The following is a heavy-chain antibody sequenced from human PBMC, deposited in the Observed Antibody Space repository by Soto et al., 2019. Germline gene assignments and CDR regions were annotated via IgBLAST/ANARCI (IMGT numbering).Heavy chain of an antibody. Sequence: QVQLVQSGAEVKKPGASVKVSCKASGYTFAHYYIHWVRQAPGQGLEWMGIINPNGGSTTYAQKFRAGFTMTRDTSTSTVYMELSSLRSEDSAVYYCATSVNSAMAFDYWGQGTLVTVSS. CDR1: GYTFAHYY. CDR2: INPNGGST. CDR3: ATSVNSAMAFDY. J-gene: IGHJ4*02. V-gene: IGHV1-46*01. D-gene: IGHD5-18*01.